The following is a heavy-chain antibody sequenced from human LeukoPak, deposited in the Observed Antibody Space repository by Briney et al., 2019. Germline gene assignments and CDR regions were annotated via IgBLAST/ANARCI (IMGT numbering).Heavy chain of an antibody. CDR2: INHSGST. CDR1: GGSFSGYY. D-gene: IGHD3-22*01. Sequence: SETLSLTCAVYGGSFSGYYWSWIRQPPGKGLEWIGEINHSGSTNYSPSLKSRVTISVDTSKNQFSLKLSSVTAADTAVYYCARGFRGYYDSSGYYAWGQGTLVTVSS. J-gene: IGHJ5*02. CDR3: ARGFRGYYDSSGYYA. V-gene: IGHV4-34*01.